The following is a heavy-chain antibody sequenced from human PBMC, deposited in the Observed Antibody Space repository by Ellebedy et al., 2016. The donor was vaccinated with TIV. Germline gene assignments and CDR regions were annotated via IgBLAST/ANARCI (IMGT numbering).Heavy chain of an antibody. D-gene: IGHD5-18*01. J-gene: IGHJ4*02. V-gene: IGHV3-15*01. CDR1: GFTFGNAW. CDR3: AKGGYRGYSYGC. Sequence: GESLKISXAASGFTFGNAWMSWVRQAPGKGLEWVGRIKSKTDGGTTDYAAPVKGRFTISRDDSKNTLYLQMNSLKTEDTAVYYCAKGGYRGYSYGCWGQGTLVTVSS. CDR2: IKSKTDGGTT.